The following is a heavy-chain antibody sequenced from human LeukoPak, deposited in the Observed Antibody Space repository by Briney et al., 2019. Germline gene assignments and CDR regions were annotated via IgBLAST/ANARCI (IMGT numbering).Heavy chain of an antibody. V-gene: IGHV3-23*01. CDR1: GIVFSNTA. J-gene: IGHJ5*02. Sequence: GGSLRLSCAASGIVFSNTAMNWARQSPGRGLEWVSAISGGGERTFYADSVKGRFTIFRDNSKNMVYLQMSSLRADDTAIYYCGKDGGQYSSGPEFDPRGQGALVTVSS. CDR2: ISGGGERT. CDR3: GKDGGQYSSGPEFDP. D-gene: IGHD6-19*01.